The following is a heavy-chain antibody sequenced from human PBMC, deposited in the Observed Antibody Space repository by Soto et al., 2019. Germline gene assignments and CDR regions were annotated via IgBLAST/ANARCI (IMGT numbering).Heavy chain of an antibody. CDR3: AVRHSMRAFDY. Sequence: PSETLSLTCTVSGGSISSGGYYWSWIRQHPGKGLEWIGYIYYSGSTYYNPSLKSRVTISVDTSKNQFSLKLSSVTAADTAVYYCAVRHSMRAFDYWGQGTLVTSPQ. V-gene: IGHV4-31*03. CDR1: GGSISSGGYY. D-gene: IGHD2-2*01. CDR2: IYYSGST. J-gene: IGHJ4*02.